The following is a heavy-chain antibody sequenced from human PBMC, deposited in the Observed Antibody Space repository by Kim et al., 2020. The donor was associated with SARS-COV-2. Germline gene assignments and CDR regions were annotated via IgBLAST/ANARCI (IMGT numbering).Heavy chain of an antibody. V-gene: IGHV3-11*06. CDR3: ARASVGAMGGMDV. Sequence: YADSGKGRLTISRDNAKNSLYLQMNSLRAEDTAVYYCARASVGAMGGMDVWGQGTTVTVSS. D-gene: IGHD1-26*01. J-gene: IGHJ6*02.